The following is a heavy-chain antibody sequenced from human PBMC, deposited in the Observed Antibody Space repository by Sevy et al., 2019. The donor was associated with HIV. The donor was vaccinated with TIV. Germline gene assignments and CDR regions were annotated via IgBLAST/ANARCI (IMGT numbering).Heavy chain of an antibody. Sequence: GGSLRLSCAASGFTVSRNYVSWVRQAPGKGLEWVSVIYSGGSTYYADSVKGRFTISRDNSKNTLYLQMNSLRAEDTAVYYCARERIVGATWGGFDYWGQGTLVTVSS. J-gene: IGHJ4*02. CDR3: ARERIVGATWGGFDY. D-gene: IGHD1-26*01. CDR2: IYSGGST. CDR1: GFTVSRNY. V-gene: IGHV3-53*01.